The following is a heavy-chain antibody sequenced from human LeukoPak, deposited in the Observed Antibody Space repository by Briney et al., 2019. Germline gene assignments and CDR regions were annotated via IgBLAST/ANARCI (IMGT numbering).Heavy chain of an antibody. J-gene: IGHJ4*02. CDR2: INPSGGST. CDR3: ARDGPRIAALGEDFDY. Sequence: ASVKVSFKDSGYTFTSYYMHWVRQAPGQGLEWMGIINPSGGSTSYAQKFQGRVTMTRDTSTSTVYMELSSPRSEDTAVYYCARDGPRIAALGEDFDYWGQGTLVTVSS. CDR1: GYTFTSYY. D-gene: IGHD6-6*01. V-gene: IGHV1-46*01.